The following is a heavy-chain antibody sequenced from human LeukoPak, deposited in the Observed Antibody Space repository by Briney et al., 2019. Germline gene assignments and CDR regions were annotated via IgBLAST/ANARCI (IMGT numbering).Heavy chain of an antibody. CDR1: GYIFTDYH. CDR3: AKGGYSNGRYYYYYMDV. D-gene: IGHD5-18*01. J-gene: IGHJ6*03. V-gene: IGHV1-2*02. CDR2: INPNSGDT. Sequence: ASVKVSCKASGYIFTDYHMHWVRQAPGQGLEWMGWINPNSGDTKYAQKFQGRVTMTRDTSISTAYMELSRLTSDDTAVYYCAKGGYSNGRYYYYYMDVWGEGTTVTVSS.